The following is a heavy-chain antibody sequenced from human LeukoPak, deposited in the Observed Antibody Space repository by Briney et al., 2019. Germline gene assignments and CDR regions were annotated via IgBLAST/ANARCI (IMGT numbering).Heavy chain of an antibody. D-gene: IGHD5-12*01. CDR2: IRSKGNNYAT. V-gene: IGHV3-73*01. CDR1: GFTFSDSA. Sequence: GESLKISCAASGFTFSDSAIHWVRQASGRGLEWVGRIRSKGNNYATDYAASVTGRFTISRDDSKNTAYLQMNSLKTDDTALYYCSRPAGRGYDGFDYWGQGALVTVSS. J-gene: IGHJ4*02. CDR3: SRPAGRGYDGFDY.